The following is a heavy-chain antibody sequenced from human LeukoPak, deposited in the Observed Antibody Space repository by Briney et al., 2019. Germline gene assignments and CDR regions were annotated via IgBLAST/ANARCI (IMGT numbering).Heavy chain of an antibody. CDR3: AKDPSTSYHVID. CDR2: IRYDGSNK. Sequence: GGSLRLSCAASGFTFSSYGMHWVRQAPGKGLEWVAFIRYDGSNKYYADSVKGRFTISRDNSKNTLYLQMNSLRAEDTAVYYCAKDPSTSYHVIDWGQGTMVTVSS. V-gene: IGHV3-30*02. D-gene: IGHD2-2*01. J-gene: IGHJ3*01. CDR1: GFTFSSYG.